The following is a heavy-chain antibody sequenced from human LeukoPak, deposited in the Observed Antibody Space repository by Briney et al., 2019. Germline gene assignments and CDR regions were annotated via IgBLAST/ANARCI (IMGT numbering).Heavy chain of an antibody. V-gene: IGHV3-23*01. CDR2: ISGSGGST. CDR1: GFTFSSYA. Sequence: GGSLRLSCAASGFTFSSYAMSLVRQAPGKGLEWVSAISGSGGSTYYADSVKGRFTISRDNSKNTLYLQMNSLRAEDTAVYYCAKDPGDYDFWSGYYYYGMDVWGQGTTVTVSS. J-gene: IGHJ6*02. CDR3: AKDPGDYDFWSGYYYYGMDV. D-gene: IGHD3-3*01.